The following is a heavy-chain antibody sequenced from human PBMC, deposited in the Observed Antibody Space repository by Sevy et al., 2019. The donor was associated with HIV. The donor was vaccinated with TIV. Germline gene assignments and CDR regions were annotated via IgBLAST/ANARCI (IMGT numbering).Heavy chain of an antibody. CDR2: IIPLFGTT. Sequence: ASVKVSCKTSGGTFNSYAFSWVRQAPGQGLEWMGGIIPLFGTTNYTQKFQGRVTITADEFTGTAYMGLSSLRSEDTAVYYCAREFGGIHHVYYFGSWGQGTLVTVSS. D-gene: IGHD1-26*01. CDR1: GGTFNSYA. V-gene: IGHV1-69*13. J-gene: IGHJ4*02. CDR3: AREFGGIHHVYYFGS.